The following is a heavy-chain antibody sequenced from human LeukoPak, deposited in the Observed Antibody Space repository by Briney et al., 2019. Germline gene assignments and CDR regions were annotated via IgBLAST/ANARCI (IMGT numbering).Heavy chain of an antibody. D-gene: IGHD3-22*01. CDR2: IYTSGST. J-gene: IGHJ5*02. CDR1: GGSISSGSYY. Sequence: PSQTLSLTCTVSGGSISSGSYYWSWIRQPAGKGLEWIWRIYTSGSTNYNPSLKSRVTISVDTSKNQFSLKLSSVTAADTAVYYCARGIRYYYDSSGLNWFDPWGQGTLVTVSS. V-gene: IGHV4-61*02. CDR3: ARGIRYYYDSSGLNWFDP.